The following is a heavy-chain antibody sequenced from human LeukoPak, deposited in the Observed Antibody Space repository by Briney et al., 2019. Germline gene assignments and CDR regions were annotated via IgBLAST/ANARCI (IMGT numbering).Heavy chain of an antibody. CDR3: ARGHYYDSSGTSPGGHGY. CDR1: GGSISSSSYY. Sequence: SETLSLTCTVSGGSISSSSYYWGWIRQPPGKGLEWMGSIYYSGSTYYNPSLKSRVTISVDTSKNQFSLKLSSVTAADTAVYYCARGHYYDSSGTSPGGHGYWGQGTLVTVSS. CDR2: IYYSGST. J-gene: IGHJ4*02. D-gene: IGHD3-22*01. V-gene: IGHV4-39*07.